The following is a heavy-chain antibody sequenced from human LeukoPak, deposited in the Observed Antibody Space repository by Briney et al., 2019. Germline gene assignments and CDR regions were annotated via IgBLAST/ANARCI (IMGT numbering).Heavy chain of an antibody. Sequence: SETLSLTCAVSGDSITNRNWWNWVRQPPGKGLEWIGEISHSGSTNYNPSLKSRVTISVEKSKNEFSLNLSSVTAADTAVYYCARDSPAYCSGGNCYNWYFDLWGRGTLVSVSS. CDR2: ISHSGST. D-gene: IGHD2-15*01. V-gene: IGHV4-4*02. J-gene: IGHJ2*01. CDR1: GDSITNRNW. CDR3: ARDSPAYCSGGNCYNWYFDL.